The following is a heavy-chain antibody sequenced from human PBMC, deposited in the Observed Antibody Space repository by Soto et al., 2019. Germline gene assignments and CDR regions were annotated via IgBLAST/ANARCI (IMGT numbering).Heavy chain of an antibody. CDR2: ITYDGSNK. J-gene: IGHJ6*04. Sequence: QVQLVESGGGVVQPGRSLILSCAASGFTFSSYGMHWVRQAPGKGLEWVAVITYDGSNKYYADSVKGRFTIARDNSKNALYVQMSSLRAEDTAVYYCAKVVGGRVPSDILYYYDGMDVWGEGTTVTVSS. CDR1: GFTFSSYG. V-gene: IGHV3-30*18. CDR3: AKVVGGRVPSDILYYYDGMDV. D-gene: IGHD3-16*01.